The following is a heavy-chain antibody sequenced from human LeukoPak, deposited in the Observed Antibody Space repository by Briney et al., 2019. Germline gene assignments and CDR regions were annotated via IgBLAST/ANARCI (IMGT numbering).Heavy chain of an antibody. V-gene: IGHV4-4*02. CDR2: IYYGGPT. Sequence: PGGSLRLSCAASGFTFSSYALSWVRQPPGKGLEWIGEIYYGGPTNYNPSLKSRVTISVDKSKNQFSLKVSSVTAADTAVYYCARGDDSSSWLVHYWGQGTLVTVSS. CDR1: GFTFSSYAL. J-gene: IGHJ4*02. CDR3: ARGDDSSSWLVHY. D-gene: IGHD6-13*01.